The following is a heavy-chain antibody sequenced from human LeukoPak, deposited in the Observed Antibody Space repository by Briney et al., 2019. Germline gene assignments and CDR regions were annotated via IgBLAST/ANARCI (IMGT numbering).Heavy chain of an antibody. Sequence: ASVKVSCKASGGTFSSYAISWVRQAPGQGRGWMGGIIPIFGTANYAQKFQGRVTITTDESTSTAYMELSSLRSEDAAVYYCAREGYSSGWSPSDYWGQGTLVTVSS. J-gene: IGHJ4*02. CDR1: GGTFSSYA. V-gene: IGHV1-69*05. CDR3: AREGYSSGWSPSDY. CDR2: IIPIFGTA. D-gene: IGHD6-19*01.